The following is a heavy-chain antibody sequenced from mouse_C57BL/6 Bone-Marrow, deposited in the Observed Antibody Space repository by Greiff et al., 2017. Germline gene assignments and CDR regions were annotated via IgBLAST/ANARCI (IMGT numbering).Heavy chain of an antibody. V-gene: IGHV1-85*01. CDR3: ARRDRSGYEAWFAY. J-gene: IGHJ3*01. D-gene: IGHD3-2*02. CDR1: GYTFTSYD. Sequence: QVQLQQSGPELVKPGASVKLSCKASGYTFTSYDINWVKQRPGQGLEWIGWIYPRDGSTKYNEKFKGKATLTVDTSSSTAYMELHSLTSEDSAVYFCARRDRSGYEAWFAYWGQGTLVTVSA. CDR2: IYPRDGST.